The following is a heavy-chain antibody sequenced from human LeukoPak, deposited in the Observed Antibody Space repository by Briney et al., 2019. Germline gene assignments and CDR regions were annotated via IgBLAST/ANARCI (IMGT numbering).Heavy chain of an antibody. CDR1: GFTFSSYD. CDR3: ANSGPA. Sequence: GGSLRLSCAASGFTFSSYDMTWVRQAPGEGLEWVSSISATGASTYYADSVKGRFTISRGNSRDTLFLQMNSLRAEDTAVYYCANSGPALGQGTLVTVSS. J-gene: IGHJ5*02. CDR2: ISATGAST. D-gene: IGHD6-19*01. V-gene: IGHV3-23*01.